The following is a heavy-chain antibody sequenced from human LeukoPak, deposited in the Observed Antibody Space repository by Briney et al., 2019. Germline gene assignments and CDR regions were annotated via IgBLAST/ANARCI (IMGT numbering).Heavy chain of an antibody. D-gene: IGHD5-18*01. Sequence: GGSLRLSCAASGFTFSSYWMHWVRQAPGKGLVGVSRINSDGSSTSYADSVKGRFTISRDNAKNTLYLQMNSLRAEDTAVYYCARDLRGYSYGALDYWGQGTLVTVSS. CDR2: INSDGSST. V-gene: IGHV3-74*01. J-gene: IGHJ4*02. CDR1: GFTFSSYW. CDR3: ARDLRGYSYGALDY.